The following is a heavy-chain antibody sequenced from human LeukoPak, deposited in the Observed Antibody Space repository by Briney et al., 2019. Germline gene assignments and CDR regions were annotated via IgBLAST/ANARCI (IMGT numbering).Heavy chain of an antibody. D-gene: IGHD6-19*01. J-gene: IGHJ4*02. CDR3: ARVEGIAVDSGAFDY. Sequence: PSETLSLTCTVSGGSISSSSYYWGWIRQPPGKGLEWIGSIYYSGSTYYNPSLKSRVTISVDTSKNQFSLKLSSVTAADTAVYYCARVEGIAVDSGAFDYWGQGTLVTVSS. V-gene: IGHV4-39*07. CDR2: IYYSGST. CDR1: GGSISSSSYY.